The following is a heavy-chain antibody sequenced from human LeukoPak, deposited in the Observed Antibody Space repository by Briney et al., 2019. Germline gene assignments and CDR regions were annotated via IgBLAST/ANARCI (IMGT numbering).Heavy chain of an antibody. Sequence: GGSLRLSCAVSGITLSNYGMSWVRQAPGKGLEWVAGMSDSGGRTTYADSVKGRFTVSRDNPKNTPYLQMNSLRAEDTAVYFCAKRGVVIRVILVGFHKEAYYFDSWGQGALVTVSS. V-gene: IGHV3-23*01. J-gene: IGHJ4*02. D-gene: IGHD3-22*01. CDR1: GITLSNYG. CDR2: MSDSGGRT. CDR3: AKRGVVIRVILVGFHKEAYYFDS.